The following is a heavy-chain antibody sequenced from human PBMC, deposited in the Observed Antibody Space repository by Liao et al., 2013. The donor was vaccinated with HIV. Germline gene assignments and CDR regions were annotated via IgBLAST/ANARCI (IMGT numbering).Heavy chain of an antibody. J-gene: IGHJ4*02. D-gene: IGHD3-22*01. CDR3: ARAGDNSGYSDY. CDR1: GGSYSGCY. V-gene: IGHV4-34*01. CDR2: INHSGST. Sequence: QVQLHQWGAGLLKPSETLSLTCAIYGGSYSGCYWSWIRQSPGKGLEWIGEINHSGSTNYNPSLKSRVTISVDTSKNQFSLKLSSVTAADTAVYYCARAGDNSGYSDYWGQGILVTVSS.